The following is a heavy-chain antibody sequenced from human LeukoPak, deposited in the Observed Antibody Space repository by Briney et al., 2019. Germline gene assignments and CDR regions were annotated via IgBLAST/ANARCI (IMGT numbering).Heavy chain of an antibody. J-gene: IGHJ3*02. CDR1: GFTFSSYA. CDR3: ARDPNGDYIGAFDM. D-gene: IGHD4-17*01. V-gene: IGHV3-30*07. CDR2: ISYDGSNK. Sequence: GGSLRLSCAASGFTFSSYAMHWVRQAPGKGLEWVAVISYDGSNKYYAGSVKGRFTISRDNSKNTLYLQMNSLRAEDTAVYYCARDPNGDYIGAFDMWGPGTMVTVSS.